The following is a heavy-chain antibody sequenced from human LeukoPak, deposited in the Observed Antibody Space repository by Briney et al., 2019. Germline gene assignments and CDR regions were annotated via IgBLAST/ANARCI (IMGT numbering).Heavy chain of an antibody. D-gene: IGHD5-18*01. Sequence: QPGRSLRLSCAASGFTFSSYAMHWVRQAPGKGLEWVAVISYDGSNKYYADSVKGRFTISRDNSKNTLYLQMNSLRAEDTAVYYCARVIMNTAMVGYYYYYYMDVWGKGTTVTVSS. CDR3: ARVIMNTAMVGYYYYYYMDV. V-gene: IGHV3-30*04. CDR1: GFTFSSYA. J-gene: IGHJ6*03. CDR2: ISYDGSNK.